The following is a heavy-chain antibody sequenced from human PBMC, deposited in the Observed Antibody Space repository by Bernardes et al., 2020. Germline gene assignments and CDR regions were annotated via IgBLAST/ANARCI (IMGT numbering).Heavy chain of an antibody. J-gene: IGHJ6*02. CDR3: ATGSDYCTNGVCYTRGSHYYYYGMDV. D-gene: IGHD2-8*01. Sequence: SETLSLTCAVYGGSFSGYYWSWIRQPPGKGLEWIGEINHSGSTNYNPSLKSRVTISVDTSKNQFSLKLSSVTAADTAVYYCATGSDYCTNGVCYTRGSHYYYYGMDVWGQGTTVTVSS. CDR2: INHSGST. V-gene: IGHV4-34*01. CDR1: GGSFSGYY.